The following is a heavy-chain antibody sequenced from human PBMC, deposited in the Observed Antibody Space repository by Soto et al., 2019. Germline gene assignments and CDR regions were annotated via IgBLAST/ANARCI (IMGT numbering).Heavy chain of an antibody. CDR2: IYYSGIT. Sequence: SETLSLTCTVSGGSISSFYWSWIRQPPGKGLEWIGYIYYSGITTYNPSLKGRVNISVDTSNNQFSLDLSSVTAADAAVYYCARSSSSSWYGGAFDVWGQGTTVTVSS. V-gene: IGHV4-59*01. CDR3: ARSSSSSWYGGAFDV. D-gene: IGHD6-13*01. J-gene: IGHJ3*01. CDR1: GGSISSFY.